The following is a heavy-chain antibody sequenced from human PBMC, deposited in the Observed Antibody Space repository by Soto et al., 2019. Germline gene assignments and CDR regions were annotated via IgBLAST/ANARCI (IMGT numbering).Heavy chain of an antibody. Sequence: ASVKVSCKASGYTFTSYYMHWARQAPGQGLEWMGIINPSGGSTSYAQKFQGRVTMTRDTSTSTVYMELSSLRSEDTAVYYCASSALTTAAYYYHGMDVWGQGTTVTVSS. CDR1: GYTFTSYY. CDR2: INPSGGST. CDR3: ASSALTTAAYYYHGMDV. D-gene: IGHD4-17*01. V-gene: IGHV1-46*01. J-gene: IGHJ6*02.